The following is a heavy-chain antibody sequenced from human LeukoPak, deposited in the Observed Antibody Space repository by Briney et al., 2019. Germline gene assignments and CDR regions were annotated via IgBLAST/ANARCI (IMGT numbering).Heavy chain of an antibody. CDR2: IYYSGST. V-gene: IGHV4-59*01. CDR3: ARAITSGSPTMDV. J-gene: IGHJ6*03. D-gene: IGHD3-10*01. CDR1: GGSISSYY. Sequence: SETLSLTCTVSGGSISSYYWSWIRQPPGKGLEWIGYIYYSGSTNYNPSLKSRVTISVDTSKNQFSLKLSSVTAADTAVYYCARAITSGSPTMDVWGKGTTVTVSS.